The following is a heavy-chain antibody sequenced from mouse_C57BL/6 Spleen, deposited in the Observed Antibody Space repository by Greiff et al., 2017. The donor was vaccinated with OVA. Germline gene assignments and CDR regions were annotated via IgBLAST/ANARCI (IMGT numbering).Heavy chain of an antibody. CDR1: GFNIKDDY. V-gene: IGHV14-4*01. Sequence: EVQLQQSGAELVRPGASVKLSCTASGFNIKDDYMHWVKQRPEQGLEWIGWIDPENGDTEYASKFQGKATITADTSSNTAYLQLSSLTSEDTAVYYCTLYYDYVLWFAYWGQGTLVTVSA. D-gene: IGHD2-4*01. CDR2: IDPENGDT. J-gene: IGHJ3*01. CDR3: TLYYDYVLWFAY.